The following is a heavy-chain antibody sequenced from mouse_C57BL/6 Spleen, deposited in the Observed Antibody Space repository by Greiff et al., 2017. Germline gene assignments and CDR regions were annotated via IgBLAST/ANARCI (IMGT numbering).Heavy chain of an antibody. J-gene: IGHJ2*01. CDR1: GFNIKDYY. D-gene: IGHD1-1*01. CDR2: IDPEDGET. V-gene: IGHV14-2*01. Sequence: EVMLVESGAELVKPGASVKLSCTASGFNIKDYYMHWVKQRTEQGLEWIGRIDPEDGETKYAPKFQGKATLTADTSSNTAYLQLSSLTSEDTAVYYCARERFITTVVATGDYWGQGTTLTVSS. CDR3: ARERFITTVVATGDY.